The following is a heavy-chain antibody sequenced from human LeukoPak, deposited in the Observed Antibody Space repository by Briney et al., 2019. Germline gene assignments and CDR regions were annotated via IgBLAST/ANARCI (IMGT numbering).Heavy chain of an antibody. D-gene: IGHD2-21*01. CDR2: LSGSGTAT. V-gene: IGHV3-23*01. Sequence: GGSLRLSCEASQFTFSRFAMGWIRQAPGTGLEWVSTLSGSGTATYYADSVKGRFTTSRDNSKDTLYLQMDNLRADDTAVYYCAKHLGSHSFLFYYMDVWGTGTSVIVSS. CDR1: QFTFSRFA. J-gene: IGHJ6*03. CDR3: AKHLGSHSFLFYYMDV.